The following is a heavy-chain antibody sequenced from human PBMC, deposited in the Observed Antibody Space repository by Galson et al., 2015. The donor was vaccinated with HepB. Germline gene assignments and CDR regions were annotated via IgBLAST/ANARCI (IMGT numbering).Heavy chain of an antibody. V-gene: IGHV1-2*02. J-gene: IGHJ6*02. CDR2: INPNSGGT. CDR3: ARGQGTGHSGFWYYYYGMDV. CDR1: GYTFTGYY. Sequence: SVKVSCTASGYTFTGYYIHWVRQAPGQGLEWMGCINPNSGGTDYTQKFQGRVTVTRDTSISTAYMELRSLRSDDTAVYYCARGQGTGHSGFWYYYYGMDVWGQGTTVTVSS. D-gene: IGHD1-1*01.